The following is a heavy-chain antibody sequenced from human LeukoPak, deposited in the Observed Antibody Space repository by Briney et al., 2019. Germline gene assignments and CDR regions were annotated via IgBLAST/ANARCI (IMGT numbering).Heavy chain of an antibody. CDR1: GYTFTSYG. D-gene: IGHD1-26*01. J-gene: IGHJ3*02. V-gene: IGHV1-18*01. CDR2: ISAYNGNT. Sequence: ASVKVSCKASGYTFTSYGISWVRQAPGQGLEWMGWISAYNGNTNYAQKLQGRVTMTTDTSTSTAYMELRSLRSDDTAVYYCARVKDVGATRESDAFDIWGQGTMVTVSS. CDR3: ARVKDVGATRESDAFDI.